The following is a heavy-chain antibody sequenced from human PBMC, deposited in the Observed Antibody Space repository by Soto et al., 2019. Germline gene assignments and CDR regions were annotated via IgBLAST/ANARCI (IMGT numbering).Heavy chain of an antibody. D-gene: IGHD3-3*02. CDR3: ARDNGRPQLGGNYYYITDV. Sequence: QVQLVQSGAEVKEPGSSVKVSCQASGGTFSSSALSWVRQAPGQGLEWMGGIIPLFRTPDYAQQFQGRVTLTPDQXTSPAYMELSSLRSEDTAIYYCARDNGRPQLGGNYYYITDVWGQGTTITVSS. V-gene: IGHV1-69*05. CDR2: IIPLFRTP. J-gene: IGHJ6*02. CDR1: GGTFSSSA.